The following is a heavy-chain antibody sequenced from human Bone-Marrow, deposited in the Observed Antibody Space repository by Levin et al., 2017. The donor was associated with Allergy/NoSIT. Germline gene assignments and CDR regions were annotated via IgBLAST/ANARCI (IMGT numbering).Heavy chain of an antibody. CDR1: GFIFSDYG. J-gene: IGHJ3*02. CDR2: ISNDGNSK. CDR3: VRDPKFGEILSAFDI. D-gene: IGHD3-10*01. Sequence: GGSLRLSCAASGFIFSDYGIHWVRQAPGKGLEWVAVISNDGNSKYYADSVKGRFTISRDNSEDTLYLQMYSLRAEDSAVYFCVRDPKFGEILSAFDIWGQGTMVTVSS. V-gene: IGHV3-30*03.